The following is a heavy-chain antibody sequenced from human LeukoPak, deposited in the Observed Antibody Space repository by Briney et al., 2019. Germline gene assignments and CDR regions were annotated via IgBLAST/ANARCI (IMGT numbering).Heavy chain of an antibody. J-gene: IGHJ4*02. D-gene: IGHD1-26*01. CDR3: ARVAGVSYNYFDS. V-gene: IGHV1-18*01. CDR1: GYTFITYG. CDR2: ITPYNGDT. Sequence: ASVHVSCKGSGYTFITYGITWVRQSPGQGLEWRGLITPYNGDTNYAQNLQDRVTMTTDTSTSTAYLELRSLRSDDTAVYFCARVAGVSYNYFDSWGQGTLVTVSS.